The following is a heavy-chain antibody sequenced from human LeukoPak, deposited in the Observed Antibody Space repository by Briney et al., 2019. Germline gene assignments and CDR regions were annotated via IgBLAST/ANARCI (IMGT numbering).Heavy chain of an antibody. CDR3: ARDLSGPLDY. CDR2: IYSGGST. D-gene: IGHD5-12*01. J-gene: IGHJ4*02. CDR1: GFTVSHNY. Sequence: GGSLRLSCAASGFTVSHNYMSWVRQAPGKGLEWVSVIYSGGSTNYADSVKGRFTISRDNSKNTLYLQMNSLRAEDTDVYYCARDLSGPLDYWGQGTLVTVSS. V-gene: IGHV3-66*01.